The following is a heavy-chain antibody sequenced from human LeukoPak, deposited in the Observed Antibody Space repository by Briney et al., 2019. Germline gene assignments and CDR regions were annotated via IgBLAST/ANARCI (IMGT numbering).Heavy chain of an antibody. V-gene: IGHV1-69*06. CDR3: AREPEAGTVNYYGMDV. Sequence: SVKVSCKASGGTFSSYAISWVRQAPGQGLEWMGGIIPIFGTANYAQKSQGRVTITADKSTSTAYMELSSLRSEDTAVYYCAREPEAGTVNYYGMDVWGKGTTVTVSS. D-gene: IGHD6-19*01. J-gene: IGHJ6*04. CDR1: GGTFSSYA. CDR2: IIPIFGTA.